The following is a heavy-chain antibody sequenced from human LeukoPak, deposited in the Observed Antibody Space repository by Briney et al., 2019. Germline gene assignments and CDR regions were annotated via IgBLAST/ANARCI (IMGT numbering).Heavy chain of an antibody. Sequence: SETLSLTCTVSGGSISSSSYYWGWIRQPPGKGLEWIGSIYYSGSTYYNPSLKSRVTISVDTSKNQFSLKLSSVTAADTAVYYCARAGSSIIYRGAFDIWGQGTMVTVSS. CDR3: ARAGSSIIYRGAFDI. CDR2: IYYSGST. J-gene: IGHJ3*02. CDR1: GGSISSSSYY. V-gene: IGHV4-39*01. D-gene: IGHD3-10*01.